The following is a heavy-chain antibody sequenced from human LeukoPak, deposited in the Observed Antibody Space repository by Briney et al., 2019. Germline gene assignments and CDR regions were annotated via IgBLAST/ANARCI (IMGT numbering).Heavy chain of an antibody. CDR1: GGSISSSNW. Sequence: SETLSLTCAVFGGSISSSNWWSWVRQPPGKGLEWIGEIYHSGSTNYNPSLKSRVTISVDKPKNQFSLKLNSVSAADTAVYYCARVVAAAGNNWFDPWGQGTLVTVSS. D-gene: IGHD6-13*01. CDR2: IYHSGST. J-gene: IGHJ5*02. V-gene: IGHV4-4*02. CDR3: ARVVAAAGNNWFDP.